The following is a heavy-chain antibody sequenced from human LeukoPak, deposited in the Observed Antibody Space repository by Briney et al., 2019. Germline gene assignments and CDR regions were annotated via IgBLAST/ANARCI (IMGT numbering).Heavy chain of an antibody. V-gene: IGHV4-61*02. CDR2: IYTSGST. J-gene: IGHJ4*02. D-gene: IGHD3-10*01. CDR1: GGSISSGSYY. CDR3: ARATYYYGSGSYFDY. Sequence: SETLSLTCTVSGGSISSGSYYWSWIWQPAGKGLEWIGRIYTSGSTNYNPSLKSRVTISVDTSKNQFSLKLSSVTAADTAVYYCARATYYYGSGSYFDYWGQGTLVTVSS.